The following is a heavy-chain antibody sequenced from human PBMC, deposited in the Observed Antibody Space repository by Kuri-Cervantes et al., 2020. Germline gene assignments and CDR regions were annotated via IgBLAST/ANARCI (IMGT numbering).Heavy chain of an antibody. CDR3: AREDGSSSVAFDI. V-gene: IGHV1-69*13. Sequence: SVKVSCKASGYTFTSYGISWVRQAPGQGLEWMGGIIPIFGTANYAQEFQGRVTITADESTSIAYMELSSLRSEDTAVYYCAREDGSSSVAFDIWGQGTMVTVSS. CDR2: IIPIFGTA. CDR1: GYTFTSYG. J-gene: IGHJ3*02. D-gene: IGHD6-6*01.